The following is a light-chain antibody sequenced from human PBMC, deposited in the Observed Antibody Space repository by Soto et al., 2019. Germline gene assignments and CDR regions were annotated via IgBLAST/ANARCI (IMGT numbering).Light chain of an antibody. CDR3: QKYNSAPPT. V-gene: IGKV1-27*01. Sequence: DIQMTQSPSSLSASVGDRVTITCRASQGISNYLAWYQQKPGKVPKLLIYAASTLQSAGPSRFSGSGSWTDFTLTISSVQPEDVSTYYCQKYNSAPPTFGQGTKLEIK. CDR2: AAS. J-gene: IGKJ2*01. CDR1: QGISNY.